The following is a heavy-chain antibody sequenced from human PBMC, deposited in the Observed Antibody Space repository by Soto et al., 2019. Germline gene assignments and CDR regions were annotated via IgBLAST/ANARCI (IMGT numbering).Heavy chain of an antibody. D-gene: IGHD3-16*02. Sequence: QVQLVQSGAEVKKPGSSVKVSCKASGGTFSSYAISWVRQAPGQGLEWMGGIIPIFGTANYAQKFQGRVTSTADESTSTAYMELSSLRSEDTAVYYCARYHWGSYRYPHYYYYGMDVWGQGTTVTVSS. V-gene: IGHV1-69*12. CDR1: GGTFSSYA. J-gene: IGHJ6*02. CDR2: IIPIFGTA. CDR3: ARYHWGSYRYPHYYYYGMDV.